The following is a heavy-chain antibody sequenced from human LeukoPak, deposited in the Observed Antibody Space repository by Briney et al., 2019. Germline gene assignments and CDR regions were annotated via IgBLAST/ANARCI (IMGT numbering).Heavy chain of an antibody. CDR3: ATGTSWFDP. Sequence: SETLSLTCTVSGGTISSYYCNWIRQPPGKGLKWIGYIYYSGSTNYNPSLESRVTISIDTSKNRFSLKMTSLTAADTAVYYCATGTSWFDPWGQGTLVTVSS. CDR1: GGTISSYY. D-gene: IGHD1-1*01. J-gene: IGHJ5*02. CDR2: IYYSGST. V-gene: IGHV4-59*08.